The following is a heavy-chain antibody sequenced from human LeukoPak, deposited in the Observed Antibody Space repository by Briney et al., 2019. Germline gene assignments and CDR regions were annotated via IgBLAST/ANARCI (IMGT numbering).Heavy chain of an antibody. J-gene: IGHJ4*02. CDR2: ISISSSII. CDR1: GFTFSSYS. V-gene: IGHV3-48*01. D-gene: IGHD1-26*01. CDR3: AKEYSGSFSPFPSYFDY. Sequence: GGSLRLSCAASGFTFSSYSMNWVRQAPGKGLEWVSYISISSSIIYYADSVKGRFTISRDNAKNSLYLQMNSLRAEDTAVYYCAKEYSGSFSPFPSYFDYWGQGTLVTVSS.